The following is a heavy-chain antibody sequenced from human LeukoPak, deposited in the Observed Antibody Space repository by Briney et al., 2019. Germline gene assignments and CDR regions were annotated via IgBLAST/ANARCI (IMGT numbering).Heavy chain of an antibody. CDR2: ISGSGGIT. J-gene: IGHJ6*02. V-gene: IGHV3-23*01. Sequence: GGSLRLSCAASGFTFSTYGMSWVRQASGKGLEWVSAISGSGGITYYADSVKGRFTISRDNAKNSLYLQMNSLRAEDTAVYYCARMPFYVDCSGGSCYGLGDYYYYGMDVWGQGTTVTVSS. CDR1: GFTFSTYG. CDR3: ARMPFYVDCSGGSCYGLGDYYYYGMDV. D-gene: IGHD2-15*01.